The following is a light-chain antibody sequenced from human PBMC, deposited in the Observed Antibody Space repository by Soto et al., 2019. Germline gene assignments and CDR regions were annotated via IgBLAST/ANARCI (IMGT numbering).Light chain of an antibody. CDR1: SSDVGGYDY. J-gene: IGLJ1*01. Sequence: QSALTQPPSASGSPGQSVTISCTGTSSDVGGYDYVSWFQQHPGKAPKLMIYDVSKRPSGVPDRFSGSKSGNTASLTISGLQAEDEADYYCCSYAGSNTYVFGSGTKVTVL. CDR3: CSYAGSNTYV. V-gene: IGLV2-11*01. CDR2: DVS.